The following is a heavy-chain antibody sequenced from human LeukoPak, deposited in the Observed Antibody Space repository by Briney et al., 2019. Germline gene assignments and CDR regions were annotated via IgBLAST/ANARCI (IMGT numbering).Heavy chain of an antibody. D-gene: IGHD3-22*01. CDR2: IYYSGST. J-gene: IGHJ1*01. CDR1: GGSISSYY. Sequence: SETLSLTCTVSGGSISSYYWSWIRQPPGKGLEWIGYIYYSGSTKYNPSLKSRVTISVDTSKNQFSLKLSSVTAADTAVYYCARTDSSGYYFQHWGQGTLVTVSS. V-gene: IGHV4-59*01. CDR3: ARTDSSGYYFQH.